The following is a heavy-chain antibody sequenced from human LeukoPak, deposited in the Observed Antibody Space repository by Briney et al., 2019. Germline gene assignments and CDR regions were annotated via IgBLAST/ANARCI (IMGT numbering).Heavy chain of an antibody. CDR2: ISYDGSNK. Sequence: GGSLRLSCAASGFTFSSYSMNWVRQAPGKGLEWVAVISYDGSNKYYADSVKGRFTISRDNSKNTLYLQMDSLRAEDTAVYYCASRSSWYVDYWGQGTLVTVSS. CDR3: ASRSSWYVDY. CDR1: GFTFSSYS. V-gene: IGHV3-30*03. J-gene: IGHJ4*02. D-gene: IGHD6-13*01.